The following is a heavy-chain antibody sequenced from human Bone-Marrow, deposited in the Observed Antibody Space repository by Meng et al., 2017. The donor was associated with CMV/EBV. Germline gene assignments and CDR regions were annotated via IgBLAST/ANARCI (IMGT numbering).Heavy chain of an antibody. CDR1: GFTFSSYW. V-gene: IGHV3-7*01. Sequence: GESLKISCAASGFTFSSYWMSWVRQAPGKGLEWVANIKQDGSEKYYVDSVKGRFTISRDNAKNSLYLQMNSLRAEDTAVYYFARGTMVRGVRSYGYWGQGTRVTVSS. D-gene: IGHD3-10*01. J-gene: IGHJ4*02. CDR2: IKQDGSEK. CDR3: ARGTMVRGVRSYGY.